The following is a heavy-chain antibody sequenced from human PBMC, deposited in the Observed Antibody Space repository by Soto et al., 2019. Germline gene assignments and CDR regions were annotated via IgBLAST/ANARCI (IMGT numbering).Heavy chain of an antibody. CDR3: ARHPSDFWFDP. CDR2: IFYSGST. V-gene: IGHV4-39*01. Sequence: SETLSLTCTVSSGSISSTIYSWDWIRQPPGKGLEWIGSIFYSGSTYYNPSLKSRVTISVDTSKNQFSLKLSSVTAADTAVYYCARHPSDFWFDPWGQGTLVTVSS. J-gene: IGHJ5*02. D-gene: IGHD2-21*02. CDR1: SGSISSTIYS.